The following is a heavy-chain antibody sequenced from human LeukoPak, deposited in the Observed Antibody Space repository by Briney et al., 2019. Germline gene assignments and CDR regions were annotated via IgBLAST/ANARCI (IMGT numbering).Heavy chain of an antibody. J-gene: IGHJ6*02. V-gene: IGHV3-33*08. D-gene: IGHD1-26*01. CDR2: IGYDGSNK. CDR1: GFTFSDYY. CDR3: ARARSWDRAILVYYYYGMDV. Sequence: GGSLGLSCAASGFTFSDYYMSWIRKAPGKGLEGVEVIGYDGSNKYYADSVKGRFTISRDNSKNTLYLQMNSLRAEDTAVYYCARARSWDRAILVYYYYGMDVWGQGTTVTVSS.